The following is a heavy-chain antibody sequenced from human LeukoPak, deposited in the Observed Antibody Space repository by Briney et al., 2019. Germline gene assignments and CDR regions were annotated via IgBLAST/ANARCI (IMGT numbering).Heavy chain of an antibody. J-gene: IGHJ4*02. CDR2: ISSSGSTT. CDR1: GFTFSSYE. V-gene: IGHV3-48*03. CDR3: AAKEGTRSDFDY. D-gene: IGHD1-14*01. Sequence: GGSLRLSCAASGFTFSSYEMNWARQAPGKGLEWVSYISSSGSTTHYADSAKGRFTISRDNAENSLYLQMNSLRGEDTAVYYCAAKEGTRSDFDYWGQGTLVTVSS.